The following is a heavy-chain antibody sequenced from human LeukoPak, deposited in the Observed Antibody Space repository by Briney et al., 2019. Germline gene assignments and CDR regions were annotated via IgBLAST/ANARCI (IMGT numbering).Heavy chain of an antibody. J-gene: IGHJ6*03. CDR2: IYYSGST. D-gene: IGHD6-25*01. CDR1: GGSISSYY. V-gene: IGHV4-59*01. Sequence: SETLSVTYTGSGGSISSYYWSWIRQPPGKGLEWIRYIYYSGSTNYNPSLKSRVTISVDTSKNQFSLKLSSVTAADTAVYYCARVRQRYRSGWDYYYMDVWGKGTTVTVSS. CDR3: ARVRQRYRSGWDYYYMDV.